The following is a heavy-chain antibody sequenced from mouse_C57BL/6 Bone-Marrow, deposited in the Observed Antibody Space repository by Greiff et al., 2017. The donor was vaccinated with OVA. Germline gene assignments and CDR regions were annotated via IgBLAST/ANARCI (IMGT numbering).Heavy chain of an antibody. J-gene: IGHJ4*01. CDR1: GYTFTDYE. D-gene: IGHD2-5*01. CDR3: TRGYSNSYAMDY. V-gene: IGHV1-15*01. CDR2: IDPETGGT. Sequence: QVQLQQSGAELVRPGASVTLSCKASGYTFTDYEMHWVKQTPVHGLEWIGAIDPETGGTAYNQKFKGKAILTADKSSSTAYMELRSLTSEDSAVYNGTRGYSNSYAMDYGGQGTSVTVSS.